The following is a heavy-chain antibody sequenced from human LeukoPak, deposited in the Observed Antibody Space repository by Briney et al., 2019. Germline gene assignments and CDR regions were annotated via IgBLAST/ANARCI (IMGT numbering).Heavy chain of an antibody. V-gene: IGHV3-48*03. J-gene: IGHJ4*02. CDR2: ITDSGDST. CDR3: ARDQRWFGELDF. D-gene: IGHD3-10*01. CDR1: GFTFSSSE. Sequence: PGGSLRLSCAASGFTFSSSEMNWVRQAPGKGLEWLSYITDSGDSTYYADSVRGRFTISRDNARNSLYLQMNSLRAEDTAVYYYARDQRWFGELDFWGQGTLVTVSS.